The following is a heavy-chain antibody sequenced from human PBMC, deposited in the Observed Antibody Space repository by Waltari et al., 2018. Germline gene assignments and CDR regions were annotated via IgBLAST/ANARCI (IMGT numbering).Heavy chain of an antibody. V-gene: IGHV3-74*01. CDR3: ARKGGRGYPYGPFYYDH. Sequence: EVQLVESGGGLVQPGGSLRLSCAASGFTFGDYWMHWVRQAPGKGLEGFSRINIDGGYISYTDSVKGRFTISRDNAKNTLFLQLNSLRADDTAVYYCARKGGRGYPYGPFYYDHWGQGTLVTVSP. J-gene: IGHJ4*02. D-gene: IGHD5-18*01. CDR2: INIDGGYI. CDR1: GFTFGDYW.